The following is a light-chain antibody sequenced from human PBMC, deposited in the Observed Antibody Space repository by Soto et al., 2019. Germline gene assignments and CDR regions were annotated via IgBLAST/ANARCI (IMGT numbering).Light chain of an antibody. V-gene: IGLV2-8*01. CDR2: EVS. J-gene: IGLJ1*01. CDR1: SSDVGGYNY. Sequence: QSALTQPPSASGSPGQSVTISCTGTSSDVGGYNYVSWYQQHPGKAPKLMTYEVSKRPSGVPDRFSGSKSGNTASLTVSGLQAEDEADYYCSSYAGSNNYVFGTGTKVTVL. CDR3: SSYAGSNNYV.